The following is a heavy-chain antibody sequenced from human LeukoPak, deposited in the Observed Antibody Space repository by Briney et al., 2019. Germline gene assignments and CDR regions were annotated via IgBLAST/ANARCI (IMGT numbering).Heavy chain of an antibody. CDR2: LSSSSSYI. V-gene: IGHV3-21*01. J-gene: IGHJ4*02. Sequence: PGGSLRLSCAASGFTFNTYTMNWVRQAPGKGLEWVSSLSSSSSYIYYADSVKGRFTISRDNAKNPLYLQMNSLKAEDTAVYYCARVRGVYSYGHPYYFDDWGQGTLVTVSS. CDR1: GFTFNTYT. CDR3: ARVRGVYSYGHPYYFDD. D-gene: IGHD5-18*01.